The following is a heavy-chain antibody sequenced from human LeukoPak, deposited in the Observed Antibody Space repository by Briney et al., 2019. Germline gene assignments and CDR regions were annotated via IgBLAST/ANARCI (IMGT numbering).Heavy chain of an antibody. CDR2: IYYSGST. CDR3: ARGTVTGPTDFDY. V-gene: IGHV4-59*01. CDR1: GGSISSYY. Sequence: SETLSLTCTVSGGSISSYYWSWIRQPPGKGLEWXGYIYYSGSTNYNPSLKSRVTISVDTSKNQFSLKLSSVTAADTAVYYCARGTVTGPTDFDYWGQGTLVTVSS. J-gene: IGHJ4*02. D-gene: IGHD4-17*01.